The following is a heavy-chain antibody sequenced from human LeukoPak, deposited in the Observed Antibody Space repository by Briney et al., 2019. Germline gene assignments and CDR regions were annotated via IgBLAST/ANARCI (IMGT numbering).Heavy chain of an antibody. CDR2: ISYDGSNK. CDR3: ARLRGSGYCSSTSCYRGAFDI. D-gene: IGHD2-2*02. V-gene: IGHV3-30-3*01. CDR1: GFTFSSYA. J-gene: IGHJ3*02. Sequence: PGGSLRLSCAASGFTFSSYAMHWVRQAPGKGLEWVAVISYDGSNKYYADSVKGRFTISRDNSKNTLYLQMNSLRAEDTAVYYCARLRGSGYCSSTSCYRGAFDIWGQGTMVTVSS.